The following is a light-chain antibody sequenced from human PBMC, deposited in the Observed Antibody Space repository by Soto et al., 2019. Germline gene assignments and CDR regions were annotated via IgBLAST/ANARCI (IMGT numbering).Light chain of an antibody. V-gene: IGKV3D-15*01. Sequence: VITPSPATLSVSPGERATLSCRAVQSISSNLAWYQQKPGQAPRLLIYGASSRATGIPDRFSGSGSETEFTLIISSLQSEDFAVYYCQQYSDWPRTFGQGTKVDIK. CDR3: QQYSDWPRT. CDR1: QSISSN. CDR2: GAS. J-gene: IGKJ1*01.